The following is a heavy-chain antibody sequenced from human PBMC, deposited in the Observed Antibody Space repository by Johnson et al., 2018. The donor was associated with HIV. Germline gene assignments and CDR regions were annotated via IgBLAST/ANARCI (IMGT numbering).Heavy chain of an antibody. D-gene: IGHD2-2*01. CDR1: GFTFSSYA. V-gene: IGHV3-23*04. Sequence: VQLVESGGGLVQPGGSLRLSCAASGFTFSSYAMSWVRQAPGQGPEWVPGISWNSANIGYAASVKGRFTISRDNSRNMLFLQMSNLRTEGTAVYYCAIIPAGNGFDLWGQGTMVTVSS. J-gene: IGHJ3*01. CDR3: AIIPAGNGFDL. CDR2: ISWNSANI.